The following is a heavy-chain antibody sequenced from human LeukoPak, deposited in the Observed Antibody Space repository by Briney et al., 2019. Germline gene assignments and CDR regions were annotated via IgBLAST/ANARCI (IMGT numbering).Heavy chain of an antibody. V-gene: IGHV4-4*09. CDR1: GGSVGGFY. CDR3: ATGGAYTSGWYNI. CDR2: IFSSGGT. D-gene: IGHD6-19*01. J-gene: IGHJ4*02. Sequence: PSETLSLTCTVSGGSVGGFYRTWIRQPPGGGMQWIGFIFSSGGTNYNPSLKSRVAISTDTSRNQVSLRVTSVTAADTAVYYCATGGAYTSGWYNIWGQGTLVSVSS.